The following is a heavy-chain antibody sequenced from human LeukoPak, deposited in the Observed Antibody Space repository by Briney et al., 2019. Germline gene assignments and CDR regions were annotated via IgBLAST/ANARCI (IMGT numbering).Heavy chain of an antibody. V-gene: IGHV1-2*02. Sequence: ASVKVSCTASGYTFTGYYMHWVRQAPGQGLEWRGWINPNSGGTIFAQKFQGRVTMTRDTSISTAYMELNSLKSDDTAMYYCARRYCSGGTCYSDYWGQGTLVTVSS. CDR2: INPNSGGT. CDR1: GYTFTGYY. CDR3: ARRYCSGGTCYSDY. J-gene: IGHJ4*02. D-gene: IGHD2-15*01.